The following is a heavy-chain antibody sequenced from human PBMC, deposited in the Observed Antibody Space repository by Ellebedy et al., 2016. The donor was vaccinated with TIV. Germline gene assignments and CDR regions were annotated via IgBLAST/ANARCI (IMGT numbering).Heavy chain of an antibody. J-gene: IGHJ4*02. D-gene: IGHD2/OR15-2a*01. CDR3: ARVSIQEPETIYFFDY. Sequence: MPSETLSLTCAVSGGSISSGDYYWNWIRQPPGKGLEWIGYLYYEGSTYYNPSLKSRVTISMDTSKNQFSLKLRSVTAADTAVYFCARVSIQEPETIYFFDYWGQGTLVTVSS. CDR1: GGSISSGDYY. CDR2: LYYEGST. V-gene: IGHV4-30-4*01.